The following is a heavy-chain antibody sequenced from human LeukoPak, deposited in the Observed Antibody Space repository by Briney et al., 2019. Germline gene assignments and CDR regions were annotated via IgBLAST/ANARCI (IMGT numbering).Heavy chain of an antibody. J-gene: IGHJ4*02. V-gene: IGHV1-2*02. Sequence: ASVKVSCKASRYTFTDYYMHWVRQAPGQGLEWMGWINPNSGGTNYAQKFQGRVTMTRDTSISTAYMELSSLRSDDTAFYYCAGRGSGAYPDYWGQGTLVTVSS. CDR3: AGRGSGAYPDY. CDR1: RYTFTDYY. CDR2: INPNSGGT. D-gene: IGHD2-15*01.